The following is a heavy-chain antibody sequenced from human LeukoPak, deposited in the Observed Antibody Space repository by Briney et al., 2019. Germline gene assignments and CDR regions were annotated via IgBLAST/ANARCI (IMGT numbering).Heavy chain of an antibody. J-gene: IGHJ4*02. CDR1: ARSMSSYY. CDR3: LQAEDGIRDAFDY. D-gene: IGHD3-3*01. CDR2: IYYTGST. V-gene: IGHV4-59*08. Sequence: PSDTLALTCTVSARSMSSYYWSWNQQPPGKGPDWIGFIYYTGSTHYNPSLKTRVTVSVDTSKNQFSLKLSDVTAADTAVYFFLQAEDGIRDAFDYWGQGILVTVSS.